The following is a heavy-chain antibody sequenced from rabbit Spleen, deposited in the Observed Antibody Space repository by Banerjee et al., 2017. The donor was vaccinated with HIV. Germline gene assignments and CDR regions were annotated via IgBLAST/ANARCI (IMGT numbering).Heavy chain of an antibody. CDR3: ARGSATMTMVITGYYLDL. CDR2: IYNGDGTT. CDR1: GIDFSSMYY. J-gene: IGHJ4*01. V-gene: IGHV1S43*01. Sequence: QEQLEESGGGLVKPGGTLTLTCKASGIDFSSMYYMCWVRRAPGKGLELIACIYNGDGTTYYASWVNGRFTISRSTSLNTVTLQMTSLTAADTATYFCARGSATMTMVITGYYLDLWGPGTLVTVS. D-gene: IGHD2-1*01.